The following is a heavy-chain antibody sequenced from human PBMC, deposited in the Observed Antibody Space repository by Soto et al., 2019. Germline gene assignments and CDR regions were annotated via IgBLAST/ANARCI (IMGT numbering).Heavy chain of an antibody. V-gene: IGHV3-23*01. CDR2: ISGSGGST. J-gene: IGHJ5*02. Sequence: EVQLLESGGGLVQPGGSLRLSCAASGFTFSSYAMSWVRQAPGKGLEWVSAISGSGGSTYNADSVKGRFTISRDNSKNTLYLQMNILRAVDTAVYYCANEPPRFGWNYGFHWFDPWGQGTLVTVSS. D-gene: IGHD1-7*01. CDR1: GFTFSSYA. CDR3: ANEPPRFGWNYGFHWFDP.